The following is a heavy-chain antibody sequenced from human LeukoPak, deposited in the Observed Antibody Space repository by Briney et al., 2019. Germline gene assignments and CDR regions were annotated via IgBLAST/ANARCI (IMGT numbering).Heavy chain of an antibody. V-gene: IGHV3-30*18. CDR2: ISYDGSNK. CDR1: GFTFSSYG. Sequence: PGGSLRLSCAASGFTFSSYGMHWVRQAPGKGLEWVAVISYDGSNKYYADSEKGRFTISRDNSKNTLYLQMNSLRAEDTAVYYCAKEGGAPYCSGGSCYGGGFDYWGQGTLVTVSS. D-gene: IGHD2-15*01. J-gene: IGHJ4*02. CDR3: AKEGGAPYCSGGSCYGGGFDY.